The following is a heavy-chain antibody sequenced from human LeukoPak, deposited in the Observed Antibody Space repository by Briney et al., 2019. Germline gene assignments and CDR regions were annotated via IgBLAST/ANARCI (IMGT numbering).Heavy chain of an antibody. CDR1: GGSISSYY. Sequence: SETLSLTCTVSGGSISSYYWSWIRQPPGKGLEWIGFIYYSGSTNYNPSLRGRVTISVDTSKNQFSLKLSSVTAADTAVYYCARDHDYSYNWFDPWGQGTLVTVSS. J-gene: IGHJ5*02. V-gene: IGHV4-59*12. CDR3: ARDHDYSYNWFDP. CDR2: IYYSGST. D-gene: IGHD4-11*01.